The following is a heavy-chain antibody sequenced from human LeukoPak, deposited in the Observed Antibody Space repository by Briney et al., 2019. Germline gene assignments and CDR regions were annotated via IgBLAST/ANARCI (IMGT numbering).Heavy chain of an antibody. D-gene: IGHD5-18*01. CDR3: ARATRGYSYDY. J-gene: IGHJ4*02. V-gene: IGHV3-13*01. CDR2: IGTAGDT. Sequence: PGGSLRLSCAASGFTFSSYDMHWVRQATGKGLEWVSAIGTAGDTYYPGSVKGRFTISRENAKNSLYLQMNSLRAEDTAVYYCARATRGYSYDYWGQGTLVTVSS. CDR1: GFTFSSYD.